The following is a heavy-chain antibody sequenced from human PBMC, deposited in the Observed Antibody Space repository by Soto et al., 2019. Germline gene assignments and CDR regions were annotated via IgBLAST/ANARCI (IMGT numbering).Heavy chain of an antibody. V-gene: IGHV4-59*01. CDR3: ARETRNYDYYYGMDV. CDR2: IYYSGST. D-gene: IGHD2-2*01. CDR1: GGSISSYY. J-gene: IGHJ6*02. Sequence: SETLSLTCTVSGGSISSYYWSWIRQPPGKGLEWIGDIYYSGSTNYNPSLKSRITISVDTSKNQLSQKLSSVTDADTAEYYCARETRNYDYYYGMDVWGQGTTVTVSS.